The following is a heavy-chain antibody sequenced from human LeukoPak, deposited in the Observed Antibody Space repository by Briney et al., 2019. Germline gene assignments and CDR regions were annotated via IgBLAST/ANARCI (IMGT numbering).Heavy chain of an antibody. CDR1: VFTFTSYA. Sequence: GASLRLSCAASVFTFTSYAMTWVRQAPGKGREWVSTISGDTYTTYYSDSVKGRFNVSRDNPKNTLYLHMNSLRAEDTAIYYCAKDSIYTSSARVDYWGQGTLVTVSS. D-gene: IGHD6-6*01. J-gene: IGHJ4*02. CDR3: AKDSIYTSSARVDY. CDR2: ISGDTYTT. V-gene: IGHV3-23*01.